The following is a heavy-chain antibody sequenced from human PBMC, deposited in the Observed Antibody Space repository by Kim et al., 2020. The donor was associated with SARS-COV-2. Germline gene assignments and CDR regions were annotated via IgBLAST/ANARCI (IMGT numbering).Heavy chain of an antibody. V-gene: IGHV1-3*01. Sequence: QKFQGRVTITRDTSASTAYMELSSLRSEDTAVYYCASTLPGYSSGWSFDYWGQGTLVTVSS. CDR3: ASTLPGYSSGWSFDY. J-gene: IGHJ4*02. D-gene: IGHD6-19*01.